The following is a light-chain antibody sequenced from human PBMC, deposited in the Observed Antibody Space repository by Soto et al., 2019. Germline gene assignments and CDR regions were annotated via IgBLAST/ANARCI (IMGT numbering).Light chain of an antibody. J-gene: IGKJ5*01. CDR1: QNVSSN. V-gene: IGKV3-20*01. CDR2: GAS. CDR3: QQYGSSST. Sequence: EIVMTQSPATLSVSPGERATLSCRASQNVSSNLAWYQQKPGQAPRLLIYGASSRPTGIPDRFSGSGSGTDFTLTISRLEPEDFAVYYCQQYGSSSTFGQGTRLEIK.